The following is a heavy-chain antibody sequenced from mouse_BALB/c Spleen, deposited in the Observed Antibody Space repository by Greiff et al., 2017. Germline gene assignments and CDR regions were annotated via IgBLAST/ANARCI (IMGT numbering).Heavy chain of an antibody. CDR3: ARLYYDYGAY. CDR1: GYSITSGYY. V-gene: IGHV3-6*02. D-gene: IGHD2-4*01. J-gene: IGHJ3*01. CDR2: ISYDGSN. Sequence: ESGPGLVKPSQSLSLTCSVTGYSITSGYYWNWIRQFPGNKLEWMGYISYDGSNNYNPSLKNRISITRDTSKNQFFLKLNSVTTEDTATYYCARLYYDYGAYWGQGTLVTVSA.